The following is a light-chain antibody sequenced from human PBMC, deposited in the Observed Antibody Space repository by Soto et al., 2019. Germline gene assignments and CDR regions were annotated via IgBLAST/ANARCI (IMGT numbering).Light chain of an antibody. CDR3: QHTYRTPWT. V-gene: IGKV1-39*01. CDR2: DAS. CDR1: QSISSW. J-gene: IGKJ1*01. Sequence: EIQMTQSPSSLSASLGDRVTITCRASQSISSWLAWYQQKPGKAPKLLIYDASRLQTGVPSRFSGSGSGTDFTLTISSVQPEDFATYFCQHTYRTPWTFGQGTKVDIK.